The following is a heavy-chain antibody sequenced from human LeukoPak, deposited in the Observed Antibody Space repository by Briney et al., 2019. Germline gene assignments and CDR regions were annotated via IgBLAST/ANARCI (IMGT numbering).Heavy chain of an antibody. D-gene: IGHD3-22*01. Sequence: GGSLRLSCAASGFTFSSYWMSWVRQAPGQGLEWMGWISAYNGNTNYAQKLQGRVTMTTDTSTSTAYMELRSLRSDDTAVYYCARESGGYYGGAFDYWGQGTLVTVSS. CDR1: GFTFSSYW. J-gene: IGHJ4*02. CDR3: ARESGGYYGGAFDY. CDR2: ISAYNGNT. V-gene: IGHV1-18*01.